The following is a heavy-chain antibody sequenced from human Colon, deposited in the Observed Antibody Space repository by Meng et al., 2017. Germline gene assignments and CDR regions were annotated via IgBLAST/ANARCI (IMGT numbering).Heavy chain of an antibody. D-gene: IGHD6-6*01. CDR2: IKPDGSEK. V-gene: IGHV3-7*01. Sequence: GESLKISCAASGFTFSSYWMSWVRQAPGKGLEWVANIKPDGSEKYNVDSVKGRFTISRDNAKNSLYLQMNTLRAEDTAVYYCARYYSSSRGGRMDYWSQGTLVTVSS. CDR3: ARYYSSSRGGRMDY. J-gene: IGHJ4*02. CDR1: GFTFSSYW.